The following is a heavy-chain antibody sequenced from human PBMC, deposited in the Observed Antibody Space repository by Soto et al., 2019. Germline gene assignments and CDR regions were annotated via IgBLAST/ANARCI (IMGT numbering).Heavy chain of an antibody. CDR3: ARSDYGGNSVWFDP. CDR2: LYFSGST. D-gene: IGHD4-17*01. CDR1: GGSISSYY. V-gene: IGHV4-59*01. Sequence: QVQLQESGPGLVKPSETLSLTCSVSGGSISSYYWSWIRQPPGKGLEWIGYLYFSGSTQYNPSLKSRVTMAVDTSKNFCSLKLSSVTAADTAVYYCARSDYGGNSVWFDPWGQGTLVTVSS. J-gene: IGHJ5*02.